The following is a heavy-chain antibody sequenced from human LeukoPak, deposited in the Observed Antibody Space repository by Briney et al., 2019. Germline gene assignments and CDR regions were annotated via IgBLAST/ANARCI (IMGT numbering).Heavy chain of an antibody. V-gene: IGHV3-30*02. CDR2: IWYGGSNK. D-gene: IGHD1-1*01. Sequence: GGSLRLSCAASGFTFSSYGMHWVRQAPGKGLEWVAVIWYGGSNKYYADSVKGRFTISRDNSKNTLYLQMNSLRAEDTAVYYCAKDRWATQTTYDAFDIWGQGTMVTVSS. J-gene: IGHJ3*02. CDR1: GFTFSSYG. CDR3: AKDRWATQTTYDAFDI.